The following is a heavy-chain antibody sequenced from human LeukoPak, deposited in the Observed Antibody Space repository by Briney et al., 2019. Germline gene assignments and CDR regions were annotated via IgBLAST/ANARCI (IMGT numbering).Heavy chain of an antibody. CDR2: MNPNSGDT. V-gene: IGHV1-8*01. CDR1: GYTFTSYD. Sequence: ASVKVSCKASGYTFTSYDINWVRQAIGQGLEWMGWMNPNSGDTDYAQKFQGKVTMTRNTSISTDYMELSSLRFEDTAVYYCARVYGSGSTNNWFDPWGQGTLVTVSS. CDR3: ARVYGSGSTNNWFDP. D-gene: IGHD3-10*01. J-gene: IGHJ5*02.